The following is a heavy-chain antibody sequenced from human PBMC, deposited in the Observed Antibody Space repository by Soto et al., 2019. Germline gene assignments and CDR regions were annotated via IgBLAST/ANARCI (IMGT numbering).Heavy chain of an antibody. D-gene: IGHD2-15*01. Sequence: SETLSLTCTVSGGSISSYYWSWIRQPPGKGLEWIGYIYYSGSTNYNPSLKSRVTISVDTSKNQFSLKLSSVTAADTAVYYCARDREYCSGGSCTPNWFDPWGQGTLVTVSS. V-gene: IGHV4-59*01. CDR2: IYYSGST. CDR1: GGSISSYY. CDR3: ARDREYCSGGSCTPNWFDP. J-gene: IGHJ5*02.